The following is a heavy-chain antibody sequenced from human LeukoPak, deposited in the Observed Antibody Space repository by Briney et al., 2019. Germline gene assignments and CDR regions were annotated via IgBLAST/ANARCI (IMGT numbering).Heavy chain of an antibody. D-gene: IGHD3-22*01. J-gene: IGHJ4*02. V-gene: IGHV4-34*01. CDR3: ARDSSGSYYFDY. CDR1: GGSFSDYH. CDR2: INHGGTT. Sequence: PSETLSLTCAVYGGSFSDYHWSWIRQPPGKGLEWIGEINHGGTTKYNPSLKSRVSISVDTSKNQFSLKLGSMTAADTAVYYCARDSSGSYYFDYWGQGTLVTVSS.